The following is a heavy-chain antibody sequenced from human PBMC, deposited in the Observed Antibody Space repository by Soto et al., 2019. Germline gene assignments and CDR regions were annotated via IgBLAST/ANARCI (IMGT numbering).Heavy chain of an antibody. D-gene: IGHD3-10*01. CDR1: GGSISSSSYY. CDR3: ASLSITMVRGDV. CDR2: VYYSGST. V-gene: IGHV4-39*01. J-gene: IGHJ6*02. Sequence: SETLSLTCTVSGGSISSSSYYWGWIRQPPGKGLEWIGSVYYSGSTYYNPSLKSRVTISADTSKNQFSLKLSSVTAADTAVYYCASLSITMVRGDVWGQGTTVTVSS.